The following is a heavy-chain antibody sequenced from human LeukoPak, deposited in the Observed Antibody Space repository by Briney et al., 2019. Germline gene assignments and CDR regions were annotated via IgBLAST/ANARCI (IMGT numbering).Heavy chain of an antibody. V-gene: IGHV1-58*01. CDR3: AALTVEMATTTDY. CDR1: GFTFTSSA. Sequence: SVKVSCKASGFTFTSSAVQWVRQARGQRLEWIGWIVVGSGNTNYAQKFQERVTITRDMSTSTAYMELSSLRSEDTAVYYCAALTVEMATTTDYWGQGTLVTVSS. CDR2: IVVGSGNT. D-gene: IGHD5-24*01. J-gene: IGHJ4*02.